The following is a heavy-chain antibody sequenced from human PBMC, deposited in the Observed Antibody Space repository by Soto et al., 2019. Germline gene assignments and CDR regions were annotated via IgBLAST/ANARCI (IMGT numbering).Heavy chain of an antibody. V-gene: IGHV4-59*08. CDR2: IYYSGST. Sequence: SETLSLTCTVSGGSISSYYWSWIRQPPGKGLEWIGYIYYSGSTNYNPSLKSRVTISVDTSKNQFSLKLSSVTAADTAVYYCAASTRVYCSGGSCSNFDYLGQGTLVTV. CDR3: AASTRVYCSGGSCSNFDY. D-gene: IGHD2-15*01. CDR1: GGSISSYY. J-gene: IGHJ4*02.